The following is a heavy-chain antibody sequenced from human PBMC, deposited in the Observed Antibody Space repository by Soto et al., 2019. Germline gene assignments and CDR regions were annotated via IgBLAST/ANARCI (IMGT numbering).Heavy chain of an antibody. CDR1: GFSFSSYA. D-gene: IGHD4-4*01. CDR3: AKGSIEYSASVDN. J-gene: IGHJ4*02. V-gene: IGHV3-23*01. Sequence: DVQLLESGGGLVQPGVSLRLSCAASGFSFSSYAMVWVRQAPGKGLEWVPVISARGGSSYFPDSVNGRFTISRDNSKHVLSLEMNSLRAEDPAIYFCAKGSIEYSASVDNWGQGTLVLVSS. CDR2: ISARGGSS.